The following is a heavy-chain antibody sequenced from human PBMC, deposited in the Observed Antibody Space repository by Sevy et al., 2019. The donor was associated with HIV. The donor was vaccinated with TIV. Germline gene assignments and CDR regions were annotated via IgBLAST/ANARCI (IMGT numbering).Heavy chain of an antibody. CDR2: IYYSGST. J-gene: IGHJ3*02. D-gene: IGHD1-26*01. V-gene: IGHV4-59*01. CDR3: ARDTASREHDAFDI. Sequence: SETLSLTCTVSGGSISSYYWSWIRQPPGKGLEWIGYIYYSGSTNYNPSLKSRVTISVDTSKNQFSLKLSSVTAADTAVYYCARDTASREHDAFDIWGQGTMVTVSS. CDR1: GGSISSYY.